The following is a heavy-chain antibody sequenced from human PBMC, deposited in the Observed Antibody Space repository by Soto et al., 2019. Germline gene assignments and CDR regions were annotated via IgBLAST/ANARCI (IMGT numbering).Heavy chain of an antibody. CDR1: GGSISSSSYY. CDR2: IYYSGIT. V-gene: IGHV4-39*01. J-gene: IGHJ4*02. CDR3: ARGGTDY. D-gene: IGHD1-1*01. Sequence: QLLESGPGLVKPSETLSLTCTVSGGSISSSSYYWGWIRQPPGKGLEWIGSIYYSGITYYNPSLKSRVTISVDTSKNQFSLKLSSVTAADTAVYYCARGGTDYWGQGTLVTVSS.